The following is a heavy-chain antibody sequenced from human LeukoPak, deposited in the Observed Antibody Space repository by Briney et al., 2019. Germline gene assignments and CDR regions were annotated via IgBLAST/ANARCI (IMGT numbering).Heavy chain of an antibody. CDR2: INYIGST. CDR1: GDSITTYY. Sequence: SATLSLTCTGSGDSITTYYWSWIRQSPGKGLEWIGYINYIGSTNYNPSLKNRVTISADISKSQFSLRLRSVTAADTAVYFCARGVTAAGSSWGQGTLVTVSS. CDR3: ARGVTAAGSS. V-gene: IGHV4-59*01. J-gene: IGHJ5*02. D-gene: IGHD6-13*01.